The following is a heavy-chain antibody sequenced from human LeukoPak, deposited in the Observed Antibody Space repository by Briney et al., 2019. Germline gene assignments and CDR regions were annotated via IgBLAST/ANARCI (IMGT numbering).Heavy chain of an antibody. J-gene: IGHJ4*02. CDR1: GVSISSGSYY. CDR3: ARVSVRPDTGVDY. CDR2: IYTSGST. D-gene: IGHD7-27*01. Sequence: PSQTLSLTCTVSGVSISSGSYYWRWIRQPAGKGLEWIGRIYTSGSTNYNPSLKSQITISVDTSKNQFSLKLSSVTAADTAVYYCARVSVRPDTGVDYWGQGTLVTVSS. V-gene: IGHV4-61*02.